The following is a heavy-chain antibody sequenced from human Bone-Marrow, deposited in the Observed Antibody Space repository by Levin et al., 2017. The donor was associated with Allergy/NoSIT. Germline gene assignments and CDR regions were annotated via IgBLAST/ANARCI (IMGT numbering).Heavy chain of an antibody. CDR2: IWYDGSNK. V-gene: IGHV3-33*01. Sequence: PGESLKISCAASGFSFSSYGMHWVRQAPGKGLEWVAVIWYDGSNKYYADSVKGRFTISRDNSKKMVYLQMNSLRAEDTAVYYCARDDGQQQDYWGQGTLVTVSS. CDR3: ARDDGQQQDY. CDR1: GFSFSSYG. D-gene: IGHD6-13*01. J-gene: IGHJ4*02.